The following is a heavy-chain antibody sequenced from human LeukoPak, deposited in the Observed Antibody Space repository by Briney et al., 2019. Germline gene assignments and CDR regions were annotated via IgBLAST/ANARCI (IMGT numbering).Heavy chain of an antibody. V-gene: IGHV3-30*02. CDR3: AKAETGYSPYYYDGMDV. D-gene: IGHD3-9*01. Sequence: PGGSLRLSCAASGFAFSSYGMHWVRQAPGKGLEWVAFIRYDGSNKYYADSVKGRFTISRDNSKNTLYLQMNSLRAEDTAVYYCAKAETGYSPYYYDGMDVWGQGTTVTVSS. CDR1: GFAFSSYG. J-gene: IGHJ6*02. CDR2: IRYDGSNK.